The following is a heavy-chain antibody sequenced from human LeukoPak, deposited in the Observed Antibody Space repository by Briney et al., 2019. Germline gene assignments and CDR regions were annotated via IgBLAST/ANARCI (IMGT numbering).Heavy chain of an antibody. CDR2: IYSSGST. V-gene: IGHV3-23*05. CDR1: GFTFSSYA. Sequence: GGSLRLSCAASGFTFSSYAMSWVRQAPGKGLEWLSVIYSSGSTYYADSVKGRFTISRDNSKNTLYLQMNSLRAEDTAVYYCARIPIVLITSGGYWGQGTLVTVSS. J-gene: IGHJ4*02. CDR3: ARIPIVLITSGGY. D-gene: IGHD3-22*01.